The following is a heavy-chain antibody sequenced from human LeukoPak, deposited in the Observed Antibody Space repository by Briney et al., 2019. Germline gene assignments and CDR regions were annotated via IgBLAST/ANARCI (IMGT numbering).Heavy chain of an antibody. CDR2: IIPISGTA. CDR3: ARDRDTAMVTPSSTTYGMDV. J-gene: IGHJ6*02. D-gene: IGHD5-18*01. V-gene: IGHV1-69*13. CDR1: GGTFSSYA. Sequence: SVKVSCKASGGTFSSYAISWVRQAPGQGLEWMGGIIPISGTANYAQKFQGRVTITADESTSTAYMELSSLRSEDTAVYYCARDRDTAMVTPSSTTYGMDVWGQGTTVTVSS.